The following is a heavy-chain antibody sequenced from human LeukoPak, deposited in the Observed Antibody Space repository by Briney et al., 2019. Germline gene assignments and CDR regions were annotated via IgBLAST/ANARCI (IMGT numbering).Heavy chain of an antibody. V-gene: IGHV4-59*01. CDR2: IYYSGTA. CDR1: GSSLSTSS. J-gene: IGHJ4*02. CDR3: ARIVSSGFSDY. Sequence: SETLSLTCTVSGSSLSTSSWTWIRQPPGKGLECIGCIYYSGTAHYHPSLKSRVTISADTSKNQFSLKLSSVTAADTAVYYCARIVSSGFSDYWGQGTLVAVSS. D-gene: IGHD3-22*01.